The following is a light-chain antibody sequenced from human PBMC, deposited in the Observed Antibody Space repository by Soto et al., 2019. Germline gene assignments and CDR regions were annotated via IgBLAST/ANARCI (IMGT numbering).Light chain of an antibody. CDR1: SSDVGSYNL. CDR2: EGS. J-gene: IGLJ2*01. V-gene: IGLV2-23*01. Sequence: QSALTQPASVSGSPGQSITISCTGTSSDVGSYNLVSWYQQHPGKAPKLMIYEGSKRPSGVSNRFSGSKSGNTASLTISGLQAEDEADYYCCSYAGIHVVFGGGTKLTAL. CDR3: CSYAGIHVV.